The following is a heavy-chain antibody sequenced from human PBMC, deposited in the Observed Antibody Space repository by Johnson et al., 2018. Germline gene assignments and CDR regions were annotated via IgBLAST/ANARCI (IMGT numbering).Heavy chain of an antibody. CDR2: IFYSGST. CDR3: AGEATSASWYGDVWTNYYYHYMDV. Sequence: QVQLQESGPGLVKPSDTLSLTCTVSGGSLNNHYWSWIRQPPGKGPEWIGYIFYSGSTTYNPSLKSRVTISVDTSKKQLSLKMTSVTAADTSVDYCAGEATSASWYGDVWTNYYYHYMDVWGKGTTVTVSS. V-gene: IGHV4-59*11. CDR1: GGSLNNHY. D-gene: IGHD3-10*01. J-gene: IGHJ6*03.